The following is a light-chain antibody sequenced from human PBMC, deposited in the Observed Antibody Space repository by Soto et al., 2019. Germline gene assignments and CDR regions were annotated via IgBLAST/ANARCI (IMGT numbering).Light chain of an antibody. CDR2: GNT. CDR3: QSYDTSLDAV. Sequence: QSVLTQPPSVSGAPGQRVTISCTGSSSNLGAGYDVHWYKQLPGTAPKLLIYGNTNRPSGVPDRFSGSKSGTSASLAITGLQDEDEADYYCQSYDTSLDAVFGGGTKVTVL. V-gene: IGLV1-40*01. CDR1: SSNLGAGYD. J-gene: IGLJ3*02.